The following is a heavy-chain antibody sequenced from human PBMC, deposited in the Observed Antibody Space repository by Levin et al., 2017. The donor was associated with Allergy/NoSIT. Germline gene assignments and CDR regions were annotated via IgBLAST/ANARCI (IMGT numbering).Heavy chain of an antibody. CDR3: ARDFKPVGAEYSRRGTKTYYYYYGMDG. D-gene: IGHD6-6*01. V-gene: IGHV3-30*03. CDR2: ISYDGSDQ. J-gene: IGHJ6*02. CDR1: GFTFSSFA. Sequence: PGGSLRLSCAASGFTFSSFAIHWVRQAPGKGLEWVAVISYDGSDQYFADSVRGRLTISRDNSKNTLYLQMNSLRAEDTAVYYCARDFKPVGAEYSRRGTKTYYYYYGMDGWGQGTTVTVSS.